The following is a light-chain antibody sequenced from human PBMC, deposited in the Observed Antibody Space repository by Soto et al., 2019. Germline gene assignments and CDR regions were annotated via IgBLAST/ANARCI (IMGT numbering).Light chain of an antibody. V-gene: IGKV1-17*01. J-gene: IGKJ4*01. Sequence: DIQLTQSPSPLSASVGDRVAITCLASQSISTYLNWYQQKPGKAPKRLIYTASNLQSGVPSRFSGSGSGTEFTLTISSLQPEDFATYYCLQHNSYPLTFGGGTKVDIK. CDR2: TAS. CDR3: LQHNSYPLT. CDR1: QSISTY.